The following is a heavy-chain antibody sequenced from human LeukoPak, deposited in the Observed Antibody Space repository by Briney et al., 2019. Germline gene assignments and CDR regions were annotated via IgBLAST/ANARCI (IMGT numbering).Heavy chain of an antibody. Sequence: SETLSLTRTVSGGSISSYYWSWIRQPPGKGLEWIAYIYYSGSTDYNPSLKSRVTISLDTSKNQFSLKLSSVTAADTAVYYCARHDPIVGTPDAFDIWGQGTMVTVSS. CDR1: GGSISSYY. V-gene: IGHV4-59*08. D-gene: IGHD1-26*01. CDR2: IYYSGST. J-gene: IGHJ3*02. CDR3: ARHDPIVGTPDAFDI.